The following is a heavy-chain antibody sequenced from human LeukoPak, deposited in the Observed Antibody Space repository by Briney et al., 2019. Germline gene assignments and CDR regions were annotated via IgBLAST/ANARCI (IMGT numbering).Heavy chain of an antibody. CDR2: ISYHGSDK. CDR1: RFSLSDFG. V-gene: IGHV3-30*18. D-gene: IGHD1-1*01. Sequence: GGSLRLSCAASRFSLSDFGMHWARQAPGKGLEWVAVISYHGSDKFYADSVEGRFTISRDQSKNTLYLQMNTLRVEDTAVYYCAKDHVPSSRYGGLLGYWGQGTLVTVSS. J-gene: IGHJ4*02. CDR3: AKDHVPSSRYGGLLGY.